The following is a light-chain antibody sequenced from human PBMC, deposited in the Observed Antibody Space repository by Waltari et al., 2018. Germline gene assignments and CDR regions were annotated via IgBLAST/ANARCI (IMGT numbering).Light chain of an antibody. Sequence: QSALTQPAPVSGSPGQSITISCTGTSSDVGAYNYVPWYQQHPGQAPQLMIFDVSIRPSGVSNRFSGSKSGNTASLTISGLQAEDEADYYCSSYISSSTLELFGGGTSLTVL. CDR2: DVS. CDR3: SSYISSSTLEL. V-gene: IGLV2-14*03. J-gene: IGLJ2*01. CDR1: SSDVGAYNY.